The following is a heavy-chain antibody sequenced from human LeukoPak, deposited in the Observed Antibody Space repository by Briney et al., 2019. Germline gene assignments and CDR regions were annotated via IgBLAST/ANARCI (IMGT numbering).Heavy chain of an antibody. J-gene: IGHJ4*02. CDR1: GGPISSYY. V-gene: IGHV4-59*01. D-gene: IGHD3-22*01. Sequence: RTSETLTLTCTVSGGPISSYYWSWIRQPPGKGLEWIGYIYYSGSTNYNPSLKSRVTISVDTSKNQFSLRLSSVTAADTAVYYCARVTGYMIEDYFDYWGQGTLVTVSS. CDR2: IYYSGST. CDR3: ARVTGYMIEDYFDY.